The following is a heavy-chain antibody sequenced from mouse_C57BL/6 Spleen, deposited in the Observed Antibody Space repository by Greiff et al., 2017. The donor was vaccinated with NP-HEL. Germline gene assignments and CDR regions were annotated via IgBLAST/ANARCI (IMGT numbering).Heavy chain of an antibody. D-gene: IGHD2-4*01. V-gene: IGHV7-3*01. Sequence: EVKVVESGGGLVQPGGSLSLSCAASGFTFTDYYMSWVRQPPGKALEWLGFIRNKANGYTTEYSASVKGRFTISRDNSQSILYLQMNALRAEDSATYYCARSLYYDYSWFAYWGQGTLVTVSA. CDR2: IRNKANGYTT. J-gene: IGHJ3*01. CDR3: ARSLYYDYSWFAY. CDR1: GFTFTDYY.